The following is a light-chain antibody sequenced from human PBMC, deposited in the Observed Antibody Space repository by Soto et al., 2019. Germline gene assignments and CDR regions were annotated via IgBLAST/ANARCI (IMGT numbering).Light chain of an antibody. CDR1: QTVNSN. Sequence: EIVITPSPAPPSVSPGERATPPCRASQTVNSNLAWYQQKPGQAPRLLIYGASTRATGIPARFSGSGSGTAFTLTISSLQSEDFAVYYCQQCNNWPLTFGGGTKVDIK. CDR2: GAS. V-gene: IGKV3-15*01. CDR3: QQCNNWPLT. J-gene: IGKJ4*01.